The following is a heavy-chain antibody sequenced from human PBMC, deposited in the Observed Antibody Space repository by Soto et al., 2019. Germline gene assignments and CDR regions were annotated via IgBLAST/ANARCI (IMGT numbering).Heavy chain of an antibody. Sequence: EVQLLESGGGLVQPGGSLRLSCAAAGFTFNNYAMTWVRQAPGKGLEWVSGISGSGGSTYYADSVKGRFTISRDNSKNTLYLQMNSLRAEDTALYYCAQGHSSDCYLTLVDYWGQGTLVTVSS. J-gene: IGHJ4*02. CDR1: GFTFNNYA. CDR2: ISGSGGST. V-gene: IGHV3-23*01. CDR3: AQGHSSDCYLTLVDY. D-gene: IGHD6-25*01.